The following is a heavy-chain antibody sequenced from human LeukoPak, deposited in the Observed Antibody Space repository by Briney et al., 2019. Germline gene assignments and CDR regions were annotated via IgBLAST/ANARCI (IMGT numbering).Heavy chain of an antibody. CDR3: ARAGYYYDSSGYPNGMDV. J-gene: IGHJ6*02. Sequence: ASVKVSCKASGYTFTSYGISWVRQATGQGLEWMGWMNPNSGNTGYEQKFQGRVTMTRSTSTSTAYMELSSLRSEDTAVYYCARAGYYYDSSGYPNGMDVWGQGTTVTVSS. CDR2: MNPNSGNT. V-gene: IGHV1-8*02. CDR1: GYTFTSYG. D-gene: IGHD3-22*01.